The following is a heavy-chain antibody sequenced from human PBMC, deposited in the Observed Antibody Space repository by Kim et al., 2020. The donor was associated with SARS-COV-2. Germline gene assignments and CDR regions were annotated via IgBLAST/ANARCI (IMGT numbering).Heavy chain of an antibody. Sequence: SETLSLTCTVSGGSISSSSYYWGWIRQPPGKGLEWIGSIYYSGSTYYNPSLKSRVTISVDTSKNQFSLKLSSVTAADTAVYYCARDSSGSYRGVDYWGQGTLVTVSS. CDR3: ARDSSGSYRGVDY. J-gene: IGHJ4*02. V-gene: IGHV4-39*07. CDR2: IYYSGST. CDR1: GGSISSSSYY. D-gene: IGHD1-26*01.